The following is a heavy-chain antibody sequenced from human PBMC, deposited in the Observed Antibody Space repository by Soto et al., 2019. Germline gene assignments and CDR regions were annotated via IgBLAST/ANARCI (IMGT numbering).Heavy chain of an antibody. D-gene: IGHD3-10*01. V-gene: IGHV4-59*01. CDR2: IYYSGST. J-gene: IGHJ6*02. Sequence: SETLSLTCTVSGGSISSYYWSWIRQPPGKGLEWIGYIYYSGSTNYNPSLKSRVTISVDTSKNQFSLKLSSVTTTDTAVYYCARGRDYYGSGSYMYYYYGMDVWGQGTTVTVSS. CDR3: ARGRDYYGSGSYMYYYYGMDV. CDR1: GGSISSYY.